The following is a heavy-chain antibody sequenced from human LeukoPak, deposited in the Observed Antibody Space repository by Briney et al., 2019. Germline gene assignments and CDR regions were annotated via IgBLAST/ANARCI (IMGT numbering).Heavy chain of an antibody. CDR3: ARDLSGSLYFDY. CDR1: GASISPYY. Sequence: SETLSLTCSVSGASISPYYWNWIRQPAGKGLEWIGRLYPSGSSDYNPSLMSRVSISVGTSNNQFSLRVTSVTAADTAIYYCARDLSGSLYFDYWGQGILVTVSA. D-gene: IGHD3-10*01. V-gene: IGHV4-4*07. CDR2: LYPSGSS. J-gene: IGHJ4*02.